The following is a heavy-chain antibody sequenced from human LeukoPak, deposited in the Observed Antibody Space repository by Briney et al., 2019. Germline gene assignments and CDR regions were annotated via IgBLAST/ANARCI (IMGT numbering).Heavy chain of an antibody. D-gene: IGHD3-10*01. CDR2: IYHSGST. CDR1: GGSISNYY. J-gene: IGHJ3*02. Sequence: PSETLSLTCTVSGGSISNYYWSWIRQPPGKGLEWIGYIYHSGSTYYNPSLKSRVTISVDRSKNQFSLKLSSVTAADTAVYYCARDRGGYYGSGSYYKGDAFDIWGRGTMVTVSS. CDR3: ARDRGGYYGSGSYYKGDAFDI. V-gene: IGHV4-59*12.